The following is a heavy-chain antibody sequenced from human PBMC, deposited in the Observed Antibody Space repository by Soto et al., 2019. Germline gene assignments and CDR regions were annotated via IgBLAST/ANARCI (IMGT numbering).Heavy chain of an antibody. Sequence: ASVKVSCKASGYTFTSYGISWVRQAPGQGLEWMGWISAYNGNTNYAQKLQGRVTMTTDTSTSTAYMELRSLRSDDTAVYYCARIGVSSGHESPDFDSWGQGTLVTVSS. CDR1: GYTFTSYG. CDR2: ISAYNGNT. CDR3: ARIGVSSGHESPDFDS. D-gene: IGHD3-16*01. J-gene: IGHJ4*02. V-gene: IGHV1-18*01.